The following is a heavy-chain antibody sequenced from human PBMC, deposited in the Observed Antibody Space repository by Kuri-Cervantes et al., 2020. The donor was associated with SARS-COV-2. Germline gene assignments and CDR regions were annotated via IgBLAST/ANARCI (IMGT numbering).Heavy chain of an antibody. Sequence: GSLRLSCTVSGGSISSYYWSWIRQPPGKGLEWIGYIYYSGSTNYTPSLKSRVTISVDTSKNQFSLKLSSVTAADTAVYYCARVPAAIPFLFDPWGQGTLVTVSS. CDR3: ARVPAAIPFLFDP. J-gene: IGHJ5*02. D-gene: IGHD2-2*02. CDR2: IYYSGST. CDR1: GGSISSYY. V-gene: IGHV4-59*01.